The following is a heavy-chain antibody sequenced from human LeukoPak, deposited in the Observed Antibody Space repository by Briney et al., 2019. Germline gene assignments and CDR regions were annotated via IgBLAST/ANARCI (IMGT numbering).Heavy chain of an antibody. V-gene: IGHV3-9*03. J-gene: IGHJ5*02. CDR2: ISWNSGSI. Sequence: GGSLRLSCAASGFTFDDYAMHWVRQAPGKDLEWVSGISWNSGSIGYADSVKGRFTISRDNAKNSLYLQMNSLRAEDMALYYCAKDSLFRGVIPALGWFDPWGQGTLVTVSS. CDR1: GFTFDDYA. D-gene: IGHD3-10*01. CDR3: AKDSLFRGVIPALGWFDP.